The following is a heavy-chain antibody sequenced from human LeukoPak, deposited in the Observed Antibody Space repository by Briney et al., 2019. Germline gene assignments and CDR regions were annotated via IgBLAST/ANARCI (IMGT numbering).Heavy chain of an antibody. D-gene: IGHD6-25*01. CDR2: ISSSTSTI. V-gene: IGHV3-48*02. Sequence: GGSLRLSSAASGFTFSTNTMIWVRQAPGKGLEWGSFISSSTSTIYYADSVKGRFTISRDNAKNSLYLQMNSLRDEDTAVYYCARDLSATYYFDFWGQGTPVTVSS. J-gene: IGHJ4*02. CDR3: ARDLSATYYFDF. CDR1: GFTFSTNT.